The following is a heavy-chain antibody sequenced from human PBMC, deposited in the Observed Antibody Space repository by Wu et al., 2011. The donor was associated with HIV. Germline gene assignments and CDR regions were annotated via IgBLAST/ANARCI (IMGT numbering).Heavy chain of an antibody. Sequence: LVQSGPEVAKPGSSVRVSCKASGGTFDTFAISWVRQAPGRGLEWMGAIVPVFGSTNYAQNFQGRLTITTEPSASTNYYLELRGLRPEDTAIYYCAREVGRGVNDVSGMGVWGQGTTITVSS. CDR2: IVPVFGST. J-gene: IGHJ6*02. CDR3: AREVGRGVNDVSGMGV. D-gene: IGHD3-16*01. CDR1: GGTFDTFA. V-gene: IGHV1-69*05.